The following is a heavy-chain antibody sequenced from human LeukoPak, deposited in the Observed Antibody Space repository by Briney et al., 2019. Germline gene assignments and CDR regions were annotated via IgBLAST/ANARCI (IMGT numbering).Heavy chain of an antibody. V-gene: IGHV1-18*01. CDR2: ISAYNGNT. CDR3: ARGDYGDYNY. J-gene: IGHJ4*02. Sequence: GASVKVSCKAPGGTFSSYAISWVRQAPGQGLEWMGWISAYNGNTNYAQKLQGRVTMTTDTSTSTAYMELRSLRSDDTAVYYCARGDYGDYNYWGQGTLVTVSS. CDR1: GGTFSSYA. D-gene: IGHD4-17*01.